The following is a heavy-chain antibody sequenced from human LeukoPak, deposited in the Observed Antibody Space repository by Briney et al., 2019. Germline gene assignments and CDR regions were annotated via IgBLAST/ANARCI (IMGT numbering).Heavy chain of an antibody. CDR2: IYYSGST. D-gene: IGHD1-14*01. CDR3: ARAVTGRGGGWFDP. J-gene: IGHJ5*02. CDR1: GGSISSYY. Sequence: SETLSLTCTVSGGSISSYYWSWIRQPPGKGLEWIGYIYYSGSTNYNPSLKSRVTISVDTSKNQFSLKLISVTAADTAVYYCARAVTGRGGGWFDPLGPGNPGHRLL. V-gene: IGHV4-59*01.